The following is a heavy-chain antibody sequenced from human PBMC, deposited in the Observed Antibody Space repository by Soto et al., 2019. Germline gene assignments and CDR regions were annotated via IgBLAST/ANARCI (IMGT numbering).Heavy chain of an antibody. CDR3: ARGLIAAAGSAFDP. J-gene: IGHJ5*02. CDR2: MNPNSGNT. CDR1: GYTFTSYD. V-gene: IGHV1-8*01. D-gene: IGHD6-13*01. Sequence: QVQLVQSGAEVKKPGASVKVSCKASGYTFTSYDINWVRQATGQGLEWMGWMNPNSGNTGYAQKFQGRVTMTRNTSISTDYMELSSLRSEDTAVYYCARGLIAAAGSAFDPWGQGTLVTVSS.